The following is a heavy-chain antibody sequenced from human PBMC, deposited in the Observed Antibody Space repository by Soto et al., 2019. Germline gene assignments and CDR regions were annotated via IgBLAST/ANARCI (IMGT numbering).Heavy chain of an antibody. Sequence: GGSLRLSCAASGFTVSSKYMSWVRQAPGKGLEWVSLIQSGGPTYYADSVKGRFTISRDNSKNTLYLQMNSLRAEDTAVYYCAKDPSLWFGELLPNNWFDPWGQGTLVTVSS. J-gene: IGHJ5*02. CDR1: GFTVSSKY. V-gene: IGHV3-66*01. CDR3: AKDPSLWFGELLPNNWFDP. CDR2: IQSGGPT. D-gene: IGHD3-10*01.